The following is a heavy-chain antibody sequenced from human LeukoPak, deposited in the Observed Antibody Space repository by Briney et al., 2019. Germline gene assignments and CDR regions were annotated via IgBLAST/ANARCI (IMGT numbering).Heavy chain of an antibody. CDR1: GGSISSYY. V-gene: IGHV4-59*01. D-gene: IGHD1-26*01. CDR2: IYYSGST. CDR3: ARAGVGAPIDAFDI. J-gene: IGHJ3*02. Sequence: SETLSLTCTVSGGSISSYYWSWIRQPPGKGLEWIGYIYYSGSTNYNPSLKSRVTISVDTSKNQFPLKLSSVTAADTAVYYCARAGVGAPIDAFDIWGQGTMVTVSS.